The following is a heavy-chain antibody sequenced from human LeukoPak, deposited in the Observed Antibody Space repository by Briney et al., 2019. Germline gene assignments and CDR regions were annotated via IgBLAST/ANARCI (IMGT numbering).Heavy chain of an antibody. CDR2: IYYSGST. CDR1: GGSISSSSYY. Sequence: PSETPSLTCTVSGGSISSSSYYWGWIRQPPGKGLEWIGSIYYSGSTYYNPSLKSRVTISVDTSKNQFSLKLSSVTAADTAVYYCARQGSSSLFSNYYYGMDVWGQGTTVTVSS. D-gene: IGHD6-6*01. CDR3: ARQGSSSLFSNYYYGMDV. V-gene: IGHV4-39*01. J-gene: IGHJ6*02.